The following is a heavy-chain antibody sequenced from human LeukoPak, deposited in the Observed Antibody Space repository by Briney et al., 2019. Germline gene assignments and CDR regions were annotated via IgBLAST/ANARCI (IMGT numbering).Heavy chain of an antibody. V-gene: IGHV3-74*01. CDR2: INNDGSST. Sequence: GSLRLSCAASGFIFSDHWMHWVRQAPGKGLVWLSRINNDGSSTIYADSVKGRFTFSRDNAENTLFLEMSSLRVEDTAVYYCVRERNNFWSGHHSIFDSWGQGTLVTVSS. J-gene: IGHJ4*02. CDR1: GFIFSDHW. CDR3: VRERNNFWSGHHSIFDS. D-gene: IGHD3-3*01.